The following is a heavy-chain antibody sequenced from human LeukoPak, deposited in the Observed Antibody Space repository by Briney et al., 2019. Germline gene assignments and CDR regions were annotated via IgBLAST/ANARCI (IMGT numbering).Heavy chain of an antibody. V-gene: IGHV4-4*07. CDR3: ARDRSRKFVGWFDP. J-gene: IGHJ5*02. CDR2: VYASGTS. D-gene: IGHD2-15*01. CDR1: GDSITTYS. Sequence: SETLSLTCSVSGDSITTYSWSWIRQPAGKGLEWIGRVYASGTSNYNPSLESRVTTSMDKFQNQFSLNLRSVTAADTAVYYCARDRSRKFVGWFDPWGQGVLVTVSS.